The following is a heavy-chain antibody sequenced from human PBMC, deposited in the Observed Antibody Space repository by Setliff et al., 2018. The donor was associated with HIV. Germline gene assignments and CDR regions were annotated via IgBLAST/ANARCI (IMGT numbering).Heavy chain of an antibody. D-gene: IGHD4-17*01. CDR2: IHHGGGT. Sequence: SLTCAVYGGSFGDQFWNWIRQSPGKGLEWIGEIHHGGGTKYNPSLKSRVTVSLDMSKNQFSLKLNSLTAADTGVYYCATFFVSTATTQDYWGQGTLVTVSS. CDR3: ATFFVSTATTQDY. V-gene: IGHV4-34*01. J-gene: IGHJ4*02. CDR1: GGSFGDQF.